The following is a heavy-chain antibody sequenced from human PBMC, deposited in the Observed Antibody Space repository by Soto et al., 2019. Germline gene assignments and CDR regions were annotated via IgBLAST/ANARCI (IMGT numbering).Heavy chain of an antibody. D-gene: IGHD4-17*01. CDR3: ARGSIDGDYPDY. CDR1: GGSISGYY. V-gene: IGHV4-59*01. J-gene: IGHJ4*01. Sequence: PSETLSLTCTVSGGSISGYYWSWIRQPPGKGLEWIGYISYSGSTNYNLSLKSRVTISVDTSKNQLSLRLSSVTAADTAVYYCARGSIDGDYPDYWGHGTLVTV. CDR2: ISYSGST.